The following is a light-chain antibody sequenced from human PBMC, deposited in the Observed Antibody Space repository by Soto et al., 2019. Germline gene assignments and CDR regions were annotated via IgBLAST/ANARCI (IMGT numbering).Light chain of an antibody. V-gene: IGKV2-28*01. J-gene: IGKJ2*01. CDR3: MXALQTPPYT. CDR2: LGS. Sequence: DLVMTQSPLSLPVTPGEPASISCRSSQSLLHSNGYNYLDWYLQKPGQSPQLLIYLGSNRASGVPDRFSGSGSGTDFTLKISRVEAEDVGVYYCMXALQTPPYTFGQGTKLEIK. CDR1: QSLLHSNGYNY.